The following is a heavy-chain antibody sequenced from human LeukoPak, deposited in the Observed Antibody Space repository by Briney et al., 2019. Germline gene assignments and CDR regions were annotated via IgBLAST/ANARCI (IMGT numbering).Heavy chain of an antibody. D-gene: IGHD4-17*01. Sequence: GGSLRLSCAASGFTFSRYAMSWARQAPGKGLEWVSLIESSGATTYYADSVKGRFTISRDDSKNILYLQMNSLRAEGTALYYCAGDTYGAPDSWGQGTLVTVSS. CDR2: IESSGATT. CDR3: AGDTYGAPDS. J-gene: IGHJ4*02. V-gene: IGHV3-23*01. CDR1: GFTFSRYA.